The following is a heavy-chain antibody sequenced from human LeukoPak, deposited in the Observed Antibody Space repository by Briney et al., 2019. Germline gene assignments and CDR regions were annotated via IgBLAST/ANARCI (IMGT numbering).Heavy chain of an antibody. D-gene: IGHD1-26*01. CDR2: ISSSGSTI. Sequence: GGSLRLSCAASGFTFSSYEMNWVRQAPGKGLEWVSYISSSGSTIYYADSVKGRFTISRDNSKNTLYLQMNSLRAEDTAVYYCAKASWEPRPLYYFDYWGQGTLVTVSS. V-gene: IGHV3-48*03. CDR1: GFTFSSYE. J-gene: IGHJ4*02. CDR3: AKASWEPRPLYYFDY.